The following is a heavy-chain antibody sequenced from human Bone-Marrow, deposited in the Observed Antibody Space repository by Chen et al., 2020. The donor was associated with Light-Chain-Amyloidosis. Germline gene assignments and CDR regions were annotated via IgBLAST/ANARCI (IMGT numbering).Heavy chain of an antibody. CDR2: IYPDDSDA. CDR1: GYTFPNYW. CDR3: ARRRDGYNFDY. J-gene: IGHJ4*02. Sequence: EVPLEQSGPEGKKPGESLKISCKGSGYTFPNYWIGWVRQMPGKGLEWMGVIYPDDSDARYSPSFEGQVTISADKSITTAYLQWRSLKASDTAMYYCARRRDGYNFDYWGQGTLVTVSS. D-gene: IGHD5-12*01. V-gene: IGHV5-51*01.